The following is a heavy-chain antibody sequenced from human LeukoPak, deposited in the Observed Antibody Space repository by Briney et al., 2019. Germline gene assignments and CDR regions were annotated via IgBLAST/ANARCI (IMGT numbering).Heavy chain of an antibody. CDR2: ISGSGGST. V-gene: IGHV3-23*01. D-gene: IGHD6-6*01. J-gene: IGHJ4*02. CDR3: AKSSELVLVDY. Sequence: GGSLRLSCAAAGFTFSSDAMSWVRQAPGKGLEWVSAISGSGGSTYYADSVKGRFTIPRDNSKKTLYLQMNSLRAEDTAVYYCAKSSELVLVDYWGQGTLVTVSS. CDR1: GFTFSSDA.